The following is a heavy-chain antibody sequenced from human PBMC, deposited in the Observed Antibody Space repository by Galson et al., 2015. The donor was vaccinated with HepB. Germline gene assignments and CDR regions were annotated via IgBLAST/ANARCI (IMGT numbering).Heavy chain of an antibody. J-gene: IGHJ2*01. CDR2: IYYSGST. CDR1: GGSISSSSYY. CDR3: ARPIATTVTTFWYFDL. V-gene: IGHV4-39*01. Sequence: ETLSLTCTVSGGSISSSSYYWGWIRQPPGKGLEWIGSIYYSGSTYYNPSLKSRVTISVATSKNHFSLKLSSVTAADTAVYYCARPIATTVTTFWYFDLWGRGTLVTVSS. D-gene: IGHD4-17*01.